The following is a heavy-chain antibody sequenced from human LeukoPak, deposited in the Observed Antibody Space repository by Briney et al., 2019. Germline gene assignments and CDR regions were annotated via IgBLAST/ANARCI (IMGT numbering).Heavy chain of an antibody. J-gene: IGHJ4*02. Sequence: SETLSLTCAVYGGSFSGYYWSWIRQPPGKGLEWIGEINHIGSTNYNPSLKSRVTISVDTSKNQFSLKLSSVTAADTAVYYCARGIIPAYHLLTGYYPPLQDWGQGTPVTVSS. D-gene: IGHD3-9*01. V-gene: IGHV4-34*01. CDR1: GGSFSGYY. CDR3: ARGIIPAYHLLTGYYPPLQD. CDR2: INHIGST.